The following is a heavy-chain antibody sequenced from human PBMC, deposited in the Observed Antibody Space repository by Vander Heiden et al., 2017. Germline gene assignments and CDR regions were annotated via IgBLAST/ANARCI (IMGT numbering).Heavy chain of an antibody. Sequence: QVHLVESGGGVVQPGQSLRISCTTSGFSFNRFGMHWVRQAPGKGLDWVAFISNDGSNKYYADSVKGRFTISSDKSQNTLFLQMNSLRPEDTAVYYCARGAEYWGQGTLVTVSS. CDR3: ARGAEY. V-gene: IGHV3-30*03. CDR1: GFSFNRFG. J-gene: IGHJ4*02. CDR2: ISNDGSNK.